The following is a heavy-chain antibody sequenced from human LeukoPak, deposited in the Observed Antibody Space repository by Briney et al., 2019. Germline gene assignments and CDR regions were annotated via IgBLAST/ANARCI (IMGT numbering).Heavy chain of an antibody. J-gene: IGHJ4*02. CDR3: TTDPRD. Sequence: GGSLRLSCRGYGLKSVHYWMSWVRQAPGKGLEWIGRVKSKRDGEIIDYAASVNGRFTVSRDDSKSTLYLQMNNLKTEDTGVYYCTTDPRDWGEGTLVTVFS. CDR2: VKSKRDGEII. CDR1: GLKSVHYW. V-gene: IGHV3-15*01.